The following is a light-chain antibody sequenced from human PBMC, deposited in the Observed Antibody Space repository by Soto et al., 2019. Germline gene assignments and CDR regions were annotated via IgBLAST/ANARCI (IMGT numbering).Light chain of an antibody. J-gene: IGKJ1*01. CDR2: GAS. CDR1: QSVSSNS. Sequence: EIVLTQSPGTLSLSPGERATLSCRASQSVSSNSLAWYQQKRGQAPRLLIHGASSRATGIPDRFSGTGSGTDFTLTISRLEPEDFAVYYCQQYGGSPRTFGQGTKVDIK. V-gene: IGKV3-20*01. CDR3: QQYGGSPRT.